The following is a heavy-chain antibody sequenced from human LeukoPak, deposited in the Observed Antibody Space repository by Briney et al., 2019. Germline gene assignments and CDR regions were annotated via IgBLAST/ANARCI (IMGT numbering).Heavy chain of an antibody. D-gene: IGHD6-19*01. CDR2: IYASGGT. CDR3: AREVGHYSSGWLSSEYYFDY. Sequence: TSETLSLTYTVSGGSISSYYWSWIRHPAGGRLQWSGRIYASGGTNYNPSLKSRVTMPVDTSKDQFSLKLSSVTAADTAVYYCAREVGHYSSGWLSSEYYFDYGGQGPLVAVSS. V-gene: IGHV4-4*07. CDR1: GGSISSYY. J-gene: IGHJ4*02.